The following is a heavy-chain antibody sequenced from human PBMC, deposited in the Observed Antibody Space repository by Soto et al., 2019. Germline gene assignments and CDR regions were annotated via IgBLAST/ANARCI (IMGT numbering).Heavy chain of an antibody. D-gene: IGHD6-19*01. CDR3: AREGSGLPHYGMDV. V-gene: IGHV1-3*01. CDR2: INADTGNT. Sequence: ASVKVSCQASGYTYTSYAMHWVRQAPGQRLEWMGWINADTGNTKCSQTFQRRDTNTRETSASTGYRGQSSVRSEDTAMYCSAREGSGLPHYGMDVWGQGTTVTVSS. CDR1: GYTYTSYA. J-gene: IGHJ6*02.